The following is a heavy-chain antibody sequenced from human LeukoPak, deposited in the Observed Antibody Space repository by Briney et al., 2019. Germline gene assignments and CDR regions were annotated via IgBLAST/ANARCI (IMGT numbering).Heavy chain of an antibody. CDR3: ARSDWNSPTGFDP. CDR1: GGTFSSYA. J-gene: IGHJ5*02. D-gene: IGHD1-7*01. V-gene: IGHV1-69*05. Sequence: GASVKVSCKASGGTFSSYAISWVRQAPGQGLEWMGGIIPIFGTANYAQKFQGRVTITTDESTSTAYMELSSLRSEDTAVYYCARSDWNSPTGFDPWGQGTLVTVSS. CDR2: IIPIFGTA.